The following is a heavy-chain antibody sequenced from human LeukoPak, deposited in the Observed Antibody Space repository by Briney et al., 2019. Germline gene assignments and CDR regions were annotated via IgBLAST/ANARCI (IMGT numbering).Heavy chain of an antibody. CDR3: ARGPPNWGYDY. V-gene: IGHV1-8*01. J-gene: IGHJ4*02. CDR2: MSPNSGDT. D-gene: IGHD7-27*01. Sequence: ASVKDSCKASGYTFTSYDFNWVRQATGQRPEWMGWMSPNSGDTGYAQKFQDRVTMTRNTSISTAYMELSSPRSDDTAVYYCARGPPNWGYDYWGPGTLVTVSS. CDR1: GYTFTSYD.